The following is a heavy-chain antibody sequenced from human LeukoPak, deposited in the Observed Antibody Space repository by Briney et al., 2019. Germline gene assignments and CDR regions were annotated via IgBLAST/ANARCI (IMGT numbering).Heavy chain of an antibody. CDR1: GASVTAYH. D-gene: IGHD3-16*01. CDR2: IYYTGTT. J-gene: IGHJ6*03. V-gene: IGHV4-59*08. Sequence: SETLSLTCIVSGASVTAYHWTWIRQPPGKGLEWIGFIYYTGTTNYNPSLRSRVSMSVDTAKNQFSLRVNSVTAADTAVYYCARRDIMIVPAAANPSNDYYYYMDVWGNGTTVTVSS. CDR3: ARRDIMIVPAAANPSNDYYYYMDV.